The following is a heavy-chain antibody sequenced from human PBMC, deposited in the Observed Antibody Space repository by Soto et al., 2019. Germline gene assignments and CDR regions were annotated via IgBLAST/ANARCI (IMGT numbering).Heavy chain of an antibody. V-gene: IGHV4-59*01. CDR3: XXXXXXTFDY. Sequence: QVQLQESGPGLVKPSETLSLTCTVSGGSISSYYWSWIRQPPGKGLEWIGYIYYSGSTNYNPSLKSRVTXXXXXXXXXXXXXXXXXXXXXXXXXXXXXXXXXTFDYWGQGTLVTVSS. CDR2: IYYSGST. CDR1: GGSISSYY. J-gene: IGHJ4*02.